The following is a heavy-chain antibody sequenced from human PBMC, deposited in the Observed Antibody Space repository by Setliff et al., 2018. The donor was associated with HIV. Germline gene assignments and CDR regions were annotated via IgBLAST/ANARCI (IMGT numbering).Heavy chain of an antibody. J-gene: IGHJ5*02. Sequence: ASVKVSCKASGYTFINCGINWLRQAPGQGLEWVGWINPYNGNTKYGQKFQGNVTMTRDTTTSTAYLELRRLRSDDTAVYFCARGGPARVALLYWFDPWGQGTLVTVSS. CDR1: GYTFINCG. CDR3: ARGGPARVALLYWFDP. CDR2: INPYNGNT. V-gene: IGHV1-18*01. D-gene: IGHD2-21*01.